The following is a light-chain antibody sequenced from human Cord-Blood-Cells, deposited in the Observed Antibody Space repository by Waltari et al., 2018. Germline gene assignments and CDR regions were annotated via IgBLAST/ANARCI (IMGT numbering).Light chain of an antibody. Sequence: QSALTQPASVSGSPGQSITISCTGTSSYVGGYNYVSWYQQHPVKAPKLMIYDVSNRPSGVSNRFSGSKSGNTASLTISGLQAEDEADYYCSSYTSSSSVVFGGGTKLTVL. V-gene: IGLV2-14*01. J-gene: IGLJ2*01. CDR2: DVS. CDR1: SSYVGGYNY. CDR3: SSYTSSSSVV.